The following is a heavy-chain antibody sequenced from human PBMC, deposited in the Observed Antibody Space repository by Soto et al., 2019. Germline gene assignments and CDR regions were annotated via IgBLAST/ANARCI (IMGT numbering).Heavy chain of an antibody. J-gene: IGHJ4*02. D-gene: IGHD3-3*01. V-gene: IGHV4-31*03. Sequence: QVQLQESGPGLVKPSQTLSLTCTVSGGSISSGGYYWSWIRQHPGKGLEWIGYIYYSGSTYYNPSVKSRVTISVDTSKNQFSLKLSSVTAADTAVYYCARGTVLRFLEWLSPDYWGQGTLVTVSS. CDR3: ARGTVLRFLEWLSPDY. CDR1: GGSISSGGYY. CDR2: IYYSGST.